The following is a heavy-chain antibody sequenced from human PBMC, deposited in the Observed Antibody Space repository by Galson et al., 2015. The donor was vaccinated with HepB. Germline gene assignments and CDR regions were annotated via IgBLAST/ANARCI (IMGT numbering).Heavy chain of an antibody. CDR2: ISYDGSNK. CDR1: GFTFSSYA. J-gene: IGHJ4*02. CDR3: AREKGQGGWHELRDY. V-gene: IGHV3-30*04. Sequence: SLRLSCAASGFTFSSYAMHWVRQAPGKGLEWVAVISYDGSNKYYADSVKGRFTISRDNSKNTLYLQMNSLRAEDTAVYYCAREKGQGGWHELRDYWGQGTLVTVSS. D-gene: IGHD6-19*01.